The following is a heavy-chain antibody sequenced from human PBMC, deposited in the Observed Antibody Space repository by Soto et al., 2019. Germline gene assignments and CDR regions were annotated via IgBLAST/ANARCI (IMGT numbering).Heavy chain of an antibody. Sequence: QITLKESGPTLVKPTQTLTLTCTFSGFSLSSTRMAVGWIRQPPGKALEWLALIYWDDDKRYSPFLKSRLTITKNTPKNTVFLTMSNMDPVDTARYYCAHIVGADLWSYFAYWGRGTLVPFSS. J-gene: IGHJ4*02. CDR2: IYWDDDK. CDR1: GFSLSSTRMA. D-gene: IGHD3-3*01. V-gene: IGHV2-5*02. CDR3: AHIVGADLWSYFAY.